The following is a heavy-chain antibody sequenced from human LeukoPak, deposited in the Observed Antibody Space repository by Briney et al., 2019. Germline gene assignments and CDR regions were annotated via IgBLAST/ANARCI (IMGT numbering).Heavy chain of an antibody. CDR3: AKEFYCSSTSCYRGLDY. D-gene: IGHD2-2*01. Sequence: SGGSLRLSCAASGFTFITYAMSWVRQAPGKGLERVSTISGSGGNTYYADSVKGRFTISRDNSRNTLSLQMNSLRAEDTALYYCAKEFYCSSTSCYRGLDYWGQGTLVTVSS. V-gene: IGHV3-23*01. J-gene: IGHJ4*02. CDR1: GFTFITYA. CDR2: ISGSGGNT.